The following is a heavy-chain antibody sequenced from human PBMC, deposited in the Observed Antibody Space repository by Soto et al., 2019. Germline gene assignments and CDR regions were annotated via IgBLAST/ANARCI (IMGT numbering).Heavy chain of an antibody. CDR2: ISYDGSNK. D-gene: IGHD5-12*01. J-gene: IGHJ4*02. V-gene: IGHV3-30*18. CDR1: GFTFSSYG. CDR3: AKAKSDYDPLYYFDY. Sequence: GGSLRLSCAASGFTFSSYGMHWVRQAPGKGLEWVAVISYDGSNKYYADSVKGRFTISRDNSKNTLYLQMNSLRAEDTAVYYCAKAKSDYDPLYYFDYWGQGTLVTVSS.